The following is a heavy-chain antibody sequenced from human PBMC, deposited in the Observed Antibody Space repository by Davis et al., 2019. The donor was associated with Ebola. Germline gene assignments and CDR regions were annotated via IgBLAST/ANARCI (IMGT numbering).Heavy chain of an antibody. V-gene: IGHV4-59*01. CDR3: ARQAYSSSGDYYYYGMDV. Sequence: PSETLSLTCTVSGGSISSYYWSWIRQPPGKGLEWIGYFYYSGSTNYNPSLKSRVTISVDTSKNQFSLKLSSVTAADTAVYYCARQAYSSSGDYYYYGMDVWGQGTTVTVSS. J-gene: IGHJ6*02. CDR2: FYYSGST. CDR1: GGSISSYY. D-gene: IGHD6-6*01.